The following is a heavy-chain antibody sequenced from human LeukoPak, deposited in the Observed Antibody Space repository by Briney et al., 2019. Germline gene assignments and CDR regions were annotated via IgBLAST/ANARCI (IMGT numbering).Heavy chain of an antibody. CDR3: ARLASDSNGWYHFDY. CDR1: GFTVSTKH. CDR2: IYSGDNT. J-gene: IGHJ4*02. Sequence: PGGSLRLSCAASGFTVSTKHMSWVRQPPGKGLEWVSVIYSGDNTDYADSVKGRFTISRDNSKNTLYFQMNSLRAEDTAVYFCARLASDSNGWYHFDYWGQGTLVTVSS. D-gene: IGHD6-19*01. V-gene: IGHV3-53*01.